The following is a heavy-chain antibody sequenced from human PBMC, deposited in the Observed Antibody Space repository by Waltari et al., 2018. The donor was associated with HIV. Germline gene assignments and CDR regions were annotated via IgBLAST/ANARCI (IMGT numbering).Heavy chain of an antibody. V-gene: IGHV2-5*01. CDR1: GFSLSTTGVG. CDR3: AHIHGYCYNAEVGAFDT. D-gene: IGHD2-2*02. J-gene: IGHJ3*02. CDR2: TYWNDGR. Sequence: QITLKESGPTLVTPTTTLMLTCTFSGFSLSTTGVGMAWIRQPPGTVLDWLAVTYWNDGRLYSPSLRNRLIITKVTSKRQVVLTMTDMDPVDTATYFCAHIHGYCYNAEVGAFDTWGQGTMVTVSS.